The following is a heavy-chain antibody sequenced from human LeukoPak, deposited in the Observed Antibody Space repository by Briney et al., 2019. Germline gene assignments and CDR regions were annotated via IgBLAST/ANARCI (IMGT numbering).Heavy chain of an antibody. J-gene: IGHJ4*02. V-gene: IGHV4-59*01. D-gene: IGHD3-9*01. CDR1: GGSISSYY. Sequence: SETLSLTCAVYGGSISSYYWSWIRQPPGKGLEWIGYIYYSGSTNYNPSLKSRVTISVDTSKNQFSLKLSSVTAADTAVYYCARASLEYYDILTGYYTIRGFDYWGQGTLVTVSS. CDR3: ARASLEYYDILTGYYTIRGFDY. CDR2: IYYSGST.